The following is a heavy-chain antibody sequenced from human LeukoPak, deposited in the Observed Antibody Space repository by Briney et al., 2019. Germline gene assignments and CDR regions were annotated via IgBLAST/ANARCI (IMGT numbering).Heavy chain of an antibody. V-gene: IGHV4-61*02. CDR2: IYTSGST. J-gene: IGHJ6*03. D-gene: IGHD2-2*01. CDR1: GGSISSGSYY. Sequence: SETLSLTCTVSGGSISSGSYYWSWIRQPAGKGLEWIGRIYTSGSTNYNPSLKSRVTISVDTSKNQFSLKLSSVTAADTAVYYCARDSVVPAAYYYYYMDVWGKGTTVTVSS. CDR3: ARDSVVPAAYYYYYMDV.